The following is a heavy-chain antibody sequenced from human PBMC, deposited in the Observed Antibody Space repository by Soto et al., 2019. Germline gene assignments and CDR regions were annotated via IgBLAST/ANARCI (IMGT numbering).Heavy chain of an antibody. Sequence: PSETLSLTCTVSGGSISSGDYYWCWIRQPPGKGLEWIGYIYYSGSTYYNPSLKSRVTISVDTSKNQFSLKLSSVTAADTAVYYCARDYSSEARGWFDPWGQGTLVTVSS. J-gene: IGHJ5*02. CDR3: ARDYSSEARGWFDP. V-gene: IGHV4-30-4*01. D-gene: IGHD2-21*01. CDR2: IYYSGST. CDR1: GGSISSGDYY.